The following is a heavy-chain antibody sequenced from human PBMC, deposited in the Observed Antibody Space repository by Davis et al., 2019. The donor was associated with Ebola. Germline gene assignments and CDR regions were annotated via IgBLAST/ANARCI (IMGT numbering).Heavy chain of an antibody. J-gene: IGHJ4*02. D-gene: IGHD1-26*01. CDR3: AKDQWELPFDY. Sequence: GESLRISCAASGFTFSSYGMHWVRQAPGKGLEWVAVISYDGSNKYYADSVKGRFTISRDNSKNTLYLQMNSLRAEDTAVYYCAKDQWELPFDYWGQGTLVTVSS. V-gene: IGHV3-30*18. CDR1: GFTFSSYG. CDR2: ISYDGSNK.